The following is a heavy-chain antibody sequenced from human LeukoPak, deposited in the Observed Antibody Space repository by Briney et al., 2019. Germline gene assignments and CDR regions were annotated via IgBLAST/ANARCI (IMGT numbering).Heavy chain of an antibody. Sequence: PGGSLRLSCAASGFTFSSYWMSWVRQAPGKGLEWVANIKQDGSEKYYVDSVKGRFTISRDNAKNSLYLQMNSLRAEDTAVYYCARGRGYSSGWYAAKYYFDYWGQGTLVTVSS. J-gene: IGHJ4*02. CDR1: GFTFSSYW. CDR3: ARGRGYSSGWYAAKYYFDY. CDR2: IKQDGSEK. D-gene: IGHD6-19*01. V-gene: IGHV3-7*03.